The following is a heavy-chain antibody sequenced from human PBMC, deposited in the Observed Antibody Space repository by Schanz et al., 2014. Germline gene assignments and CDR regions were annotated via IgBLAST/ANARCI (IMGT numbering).Heavy chain of an antibody. CDR2: ISYDGTNK. D-gene: IGHD3-10*01. CDR3: ASVRTIYGSGAMGY. Sequence: QVQLVESGGGVVQPGRSLRLSCAASGFTFSSYTMHWVRQAPGTGLEWVAVISYDGTNKYYADSVKGRFTISRDNSKNTLYLQMNSLRAEDTAVYYCASVRTIYGSGAMGYWGQGTLVTVSS. CDR1: GFTFSSYT. J-gene: IGHJ4*02. V-gene: IGHV3-30*04.